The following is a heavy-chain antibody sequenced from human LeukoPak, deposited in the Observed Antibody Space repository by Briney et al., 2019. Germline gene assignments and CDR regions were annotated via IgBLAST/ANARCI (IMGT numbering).Heavy chain of an antibody. CDR2: LYYSGST. CDR1: GGSIRSYY. J-gene: IGHJ6*03. D-gene: IGHD1-26*01. Sequence: SETLSLTCTVSGGSIRSYYWSWIRQPPGKGLEWIGYLYYSGSTNYNPSPKSRVTISVDTSKNQFSLKLSSVTAADTAVYYCTSGSYSFYYMDVWGEGTTVTVSS. V-gene: IGHV4-59*01. CDR3: TSGSYSFYYMDV.